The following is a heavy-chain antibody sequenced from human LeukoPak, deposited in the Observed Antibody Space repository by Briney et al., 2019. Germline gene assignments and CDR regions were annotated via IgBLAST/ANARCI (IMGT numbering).Heavy chain of an antibody. D-gene: IGHD5-18*01. V-gene: IGHV4-61*02. CDR3: ARGGYSYAYGMDV. CDR2: IYTSGST. J-gene: IGHJ6*02. Sequence: SETLSLTCTVPGGSISSGSNYWSWIRQPAGKGLEWIGRIYTSGSTNYNPSLKSRVTISVDTSKNQFSLKLSSVTAADTAVYYCARGGYSYAYGMDVWGQGTTVTVSS. CDR1: GGSISSGSNY.